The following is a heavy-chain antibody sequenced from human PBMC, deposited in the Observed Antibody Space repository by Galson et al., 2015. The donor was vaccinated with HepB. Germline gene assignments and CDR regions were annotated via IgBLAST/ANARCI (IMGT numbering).Heavy chain of an antibody. D-gene: IGHD3-10*01. CDR2: IKQDGSDK. CDR1: GFTFSSYW. V-gene: IGHV3-7*04. J-gene: IGHJ4*02. Sequence: SLRLSCAASGFTFSSYWMSWVRQVPGKGLEWVANIKQDGSDKYYVDSVKGRFSISRDNARNSLYVRMDSLRAEDTAVYYCARGAPTYGSGSYNFDSWGQGTLVTVSS. CDR3: ARGAPTYGSGSYNFDS.